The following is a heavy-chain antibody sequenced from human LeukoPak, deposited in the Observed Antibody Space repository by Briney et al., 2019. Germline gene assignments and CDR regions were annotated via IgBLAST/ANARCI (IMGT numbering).Heavy chain of an antibody. D-gene: IGHD4-17*01. V-gene: IGHV3-23*01. CDR1: GFTFRSYA. CDR2: ISGSGGST. CDR3: AKELRDYGDYLYYYYGMDV. J-gene: IGHJ6*02. Sequence: GGSLRLSCAASGFTFRSYAIYWVRQAPGKGLEWVSAISGSGGSTYYADSVKGRFTISRDNSKNTLYLQMNSLRAEDTAVYYCAKELRDYGDYLYYYYGMDVWGQGTTVTVSS.